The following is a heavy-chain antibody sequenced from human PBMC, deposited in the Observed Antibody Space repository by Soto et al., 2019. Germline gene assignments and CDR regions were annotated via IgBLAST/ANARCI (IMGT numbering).Heavy chain of an antibody. D-gene: IGHD6-6*01. J-gene: IGHJ6*04. V-gene: IGHV3-30*18. CDR3: AKDRGADSSSPNYYGMDV. Sequence: GGSLRLSCAASGFTFSSYGMHWVRQAPGKGLEWVAFISYDGSNKYYADSVKGRFTISRDNSKNTLYVQMNSLRAEDTAVYYCAKDRGADSSSPNYYGMDVWGKGTTVPVSS. CDR1: GFTFSSYG. CDR2: ISYDGSNK.